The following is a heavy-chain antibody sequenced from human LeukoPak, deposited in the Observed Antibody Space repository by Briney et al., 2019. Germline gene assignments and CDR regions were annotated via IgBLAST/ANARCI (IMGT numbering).Heavy chain of an antibody. CDR3: ARDLLMGILDY. CDR2: ISSSSSYI. J-gene: IGHJ4*02. D-gene: IGHD2-8*01. CDR1: GFTFSSYS. V-gene: IGHV3-21*01. Sequence: GGSLRLSCAAPGFTFSSYSMNWVRQAPGKGLEWVSSISSSSSYIYYADSVKGRFTISRDNAKNSLYLQMNSLRAEDTAVYYCARDLLMGILDYWGQGTLVTVSS.